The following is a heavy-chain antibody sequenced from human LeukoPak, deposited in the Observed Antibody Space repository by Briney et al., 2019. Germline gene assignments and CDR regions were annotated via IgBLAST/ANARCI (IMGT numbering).Heavy chain of an antibody. V-gene: IGHV4-31*02. Sequence: PSETLSLTWTVSGGSIGSGNFYWNWIRQHPGRGLEWIGYIYETGITYYNPSLKSRVTISAATSKKQFSLNLRSVTAADTAVYRCARGRDDYNDAPPPYYYYMDVWGKGTTVTVSS. CDR1: GGSIGSGNFY. J-gene: IGHJ6*03. CDR3: ARGRDDYNDAPPPYYYYMDV. CDR2: IYETGIT. D-gene: IGHD5-24*01.